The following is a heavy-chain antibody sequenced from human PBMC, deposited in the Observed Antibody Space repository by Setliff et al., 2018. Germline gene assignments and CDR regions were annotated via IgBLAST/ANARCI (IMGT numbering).Heavy chain of an antibody. Sequence: ETLSLTCTVSGASINSLSWWSWVRQAPGKGLEWVANIKQDGSDKYYVDSVKGRFTVSRDNAKNSLYLQMSSLRAEDTAVYYCARWTARAVDYWGQGTLVTVSS. CDR1: GASINSLSW. V-gene: IGHV3-7*03. CDR2: IKQDGSDK. D-gene: IGHD6-6*01. J-gene: IGHJ4*02. CDR3: ARWTARAVDY.